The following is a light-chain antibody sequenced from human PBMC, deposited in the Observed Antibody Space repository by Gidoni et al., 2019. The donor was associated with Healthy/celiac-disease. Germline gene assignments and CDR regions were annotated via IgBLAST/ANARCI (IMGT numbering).Light chain of an antibody. CDR1: SSDVGCYNY. CDR2: DVS. CDR3: SSYTSSSTFVV. J-gene: IGLJ2*01. Sequence: QSALTQPASVSGSARQSITISCTGTSSDVGCYNYVSWYQQHPGKDPKLMIYDVSNRPSVVSNRFSGSKYGNTASLTISGLQAEDESDYYCSSYTSSSTFVVFGGGTKLTVL. V-gene: IGLV2-14*03.